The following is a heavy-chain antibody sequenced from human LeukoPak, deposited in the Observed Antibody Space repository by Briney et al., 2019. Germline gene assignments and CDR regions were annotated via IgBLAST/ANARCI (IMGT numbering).Heavy chain of an antibody. J-gene: IGHJ4*02. CDR1: GYSISNGYF. Sequence: KPSETLSLNCTVSGYSISNGYFWGWIRQPPGKGLECIGTIYHSGSIYYNPSLKGRVTISVDTSKNQFSLKLNSLTAADTAVYYCARGARGTFDFWGQGTLVTVSS. D-gene: IGHD1-7*01. V-gene: IGHV4-38-2*02. CDR2: IYHSGSI. CDR3: ARGARGTFDF.